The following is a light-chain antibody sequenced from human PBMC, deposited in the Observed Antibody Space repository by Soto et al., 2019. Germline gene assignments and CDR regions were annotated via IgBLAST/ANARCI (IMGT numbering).Light chain of an antibody. CDR1: STDVGDYNY. Sequence: QSALTQPASVSGSPGQSITISCTGTSTDVGDYNYVSWYQQHPGKAPKLMIYEVSNRPSGVSNRFSGPKSGNTASLTISGLQAEDEADYYCSSYTSNNTCVFGTGTKVTVL. CDR2: EVS. V-gene: IGLV2-14*01. J-gene: IGLJ1*01. CDR3: SSYTSNNTCV.